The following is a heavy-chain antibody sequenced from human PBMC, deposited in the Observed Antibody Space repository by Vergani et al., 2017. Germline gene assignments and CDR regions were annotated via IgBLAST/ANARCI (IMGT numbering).Heavy chain of an antibody. CDR2: IYSGGST. V-gene: IGHV3-NL1*01. Sequence: QVQLVESGGGVVQPGRSLRLSCAASGFTFSSYAMHWVRQAPGKGLEWVSVIYSGGSTYYADSVKGRFTISRDNSKNTLYLQMNSLRAEDTAVYYCAREGHGDYNFDYWGQGTLVTVSS. D-gene: IGHD4-17*01. CDR3: AREGHGDYNFDY. CDR1: GFTFSSYA. J-gene: IGHJ4*02.